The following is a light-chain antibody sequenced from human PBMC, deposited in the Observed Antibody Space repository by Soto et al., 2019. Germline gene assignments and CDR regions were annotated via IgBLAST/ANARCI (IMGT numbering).Light chain of an antibody. J-gene: IGLJ2*01. CDR3: QVWDGGSDPVV. Sequence: SYELSQPPSVSVAPGQTARIVCGGDNIGSKGVHWYQQKPGQAPVLVIYEDSDRPSGIPERFTGSNSGNTAALTISGVEAGDEADYYCQVWDGGSDPVVFGGGTKLTVL. CDR2: EDS. V-gene: IGLV3-21*02. CDR1: NIGSKG.